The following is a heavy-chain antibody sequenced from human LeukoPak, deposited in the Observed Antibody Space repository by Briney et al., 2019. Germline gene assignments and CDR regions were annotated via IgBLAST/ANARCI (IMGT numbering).Heavy chain of an antibody. V-gene: IGHV3-66*04. CDR1: GFTVSSNY. CDR3: ARRDYFDY. J-gene: IGHJ4*02. CDR2: IYSGGST. Sequence: SGGSLRLSCAASGFTVSSNYMSWVRQAPGKGLEWVSVIYSGGSTYYADSVKGRFTVSRDNSKNTLYLQMNSLRAEDTAVYYCARRDYFDYWGQGTLVTVSS.